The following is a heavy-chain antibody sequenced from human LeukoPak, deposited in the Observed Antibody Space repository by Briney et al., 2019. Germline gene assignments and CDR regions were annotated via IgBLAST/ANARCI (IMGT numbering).Heavy chain of an antibody. CDR3: ARDYADYLGYFFFDY. J-gene: IGHJ4*02. CDR2: ISGGGETT. D-gene: IGHD4-17*01. V-gene: IGHV3-23*01. CDR1: GFTFNNYA. Sequence: GGSLRLSCAASGFTFNNYAMNWGRQAPGKGLEWVSSISGGGETTYYADSAKGRFTISRDNSQNTLYLQMNSLRAEDTAVYYCARDYADYLGYFFFDYWGQGTLVTVSS.